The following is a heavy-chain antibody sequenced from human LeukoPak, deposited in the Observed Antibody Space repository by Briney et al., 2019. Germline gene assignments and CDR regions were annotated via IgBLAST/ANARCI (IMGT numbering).Heavy chain of an antibody. V-gene: IGHV1-2*02. J-gene: IGHJ4*02. CDR1: GYTFTGYY. CDR3: ARTTYYDFWSGYHFDY. D-gene: IGHD3-3*01. Sequence: GASVKVSCKASGYTFTGYYMHWVRQAPGQGLEWMGWINPNSGGTNYAQKFQGRVTMTRDTSISTAYMELSRLRSDDTAVYYCARTTYYDFWSGYHFDYWGQGTLVTVSS. CDR2: INPNSGGT.